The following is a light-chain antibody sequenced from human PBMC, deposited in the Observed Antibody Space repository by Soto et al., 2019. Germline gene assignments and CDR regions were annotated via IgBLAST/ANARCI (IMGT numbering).Light chain of an antibody. CDR3: GSYAGNNNLV. CDR1: SSDVGAYDC. CDR2: EVT. V-gene: IGLV2-8*01. Sequence: QSALTQPPSASGSPGQSVTLSCTGTSSDVGAYDCVSWYQQHPGKAPKLMIYEVTKRPSGVPDRFSGSKSGNTASLAVSGHQAEDDAAYYCGSYAGNNNLVFGGGTKLTVL. J-gene: IGLJ2*01.